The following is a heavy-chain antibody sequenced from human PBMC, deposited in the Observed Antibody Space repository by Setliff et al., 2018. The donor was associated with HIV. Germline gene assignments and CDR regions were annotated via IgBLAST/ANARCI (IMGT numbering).Heavy chain of an antibody. D-gene: IGHD6-6*01. V-gene: IGHV3-74*01. CDR2: INNDTTTM. Sequence: GGSLRLSCAASGFTFRSYWMHWVRQAPGKGLVWVSGINNDTTTMTYADSVKGRFSISRDNTKNTLYLQMNGLRGEDTAVYYCVMFGISSGWGQGTLVTVSS. CDR3: VMFGISSG. CDR1: GFTFRSYW. J-gene: IGHJ4*02.